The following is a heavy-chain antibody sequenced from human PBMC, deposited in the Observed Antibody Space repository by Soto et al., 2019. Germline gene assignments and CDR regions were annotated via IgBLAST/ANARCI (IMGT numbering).Heavy chain of an antibody. D-gene: IGHD2-8*01. CDR2: IIPMYGPP. CDR1: GGTFSRYV. J-gene: IGHJ4*02. V-gene: IGHV1-69*01. CDR3: AGLSRGVFDY. Sequence: SVKVSCKASGGTFSRYVINWVRQAPGQGLEWMGGIIPMYGPPNYAQRFHGRVTITADESTSTAYMEMSSLRSEDTAGYYCAGLSRGVFDYWGQGTLVTVSS.